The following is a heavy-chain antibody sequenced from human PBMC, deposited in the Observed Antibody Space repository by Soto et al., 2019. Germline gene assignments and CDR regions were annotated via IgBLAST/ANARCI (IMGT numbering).Heavy chain of an antibody. Sequence: EVQLVESGGGLVKPGGSLRLSCAASGFTFSSYSMNWVRQAPGKGLEWVSSISSSSSYIYYAESVKGRFTISRDNAKNSLYLQMNSLRAEDTAVYYCARDGTIFEVVIPSGDYWGQGTLVTVSS. J-gene: IGHJ4*02. V-gene: IGHV3-21*01. CDR1: GFTFSSYS. D-gene: IGHD3-3*01. CDR2: ISSSSSYI. CDR3: ARDGTIFEVVIPSGDY.